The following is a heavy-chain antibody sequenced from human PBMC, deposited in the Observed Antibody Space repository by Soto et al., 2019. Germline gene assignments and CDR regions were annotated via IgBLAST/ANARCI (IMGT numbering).Heavy chain of an antibody. J-gene: IGHJ4*02. CDR2: IYHSGST. Sequence: SENLSLTCAVSGYSISSGYYWGWIRQPPGKGLEWIGSIYHSGSTYYNPSLKSRVTISVDTSKNQFSLKLSSVTAADTAVYYCARAPGYYDFWSGYYTTYSYYFDYWGQGTLVTVSS. D-gene: IGHD3-3*01. CDR1: GYSISSGYY. CDR3: ARAPGYYDFWSGYYTTYSYYFDY. V-gene: IGHV4-38-2*01.